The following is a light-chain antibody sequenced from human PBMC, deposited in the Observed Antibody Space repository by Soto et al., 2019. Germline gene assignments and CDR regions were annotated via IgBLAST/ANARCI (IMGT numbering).Light chain of an antibody. V-gene: IGLV2-14*01. CDR3: SSFTNTYSYV. CDR1: SGDVGAYNY. Sequence: QSVLTQPASVSGSPGQSITISCTGTSGDVGAYNYVSWYQRHPGKAPRLMIYDVSNRPSGASNRFSGSKSGNTASLTISGLQAEDEADYYCSSFTNTYSYVFGTGTKVTVL. J-gene: IGLJ1*01. CDR2: DVS.